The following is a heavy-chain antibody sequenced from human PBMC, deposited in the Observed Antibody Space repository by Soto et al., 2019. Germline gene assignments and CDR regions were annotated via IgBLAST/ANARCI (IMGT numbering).Heavy chain of an antibody. J-gene: IGHJ1*01. CDR2: ISSSSSTI. D-gene: IGHD6-19*01. CDR1: GFTFSSYS. V-gene: IGHV3-48*01. CDR3: ARVPRAVAGTVGYFQH. Sequence: GGSLRLSCAASGFTFSSYSMNWVRQAPGKGLEWVSYISSSSSTIYYADSVKGRFTISRDNAKNSLYLQMNSLRAEDTAVYYCARVPRAVAGTVGYFQHWGQGTLVTVSS.